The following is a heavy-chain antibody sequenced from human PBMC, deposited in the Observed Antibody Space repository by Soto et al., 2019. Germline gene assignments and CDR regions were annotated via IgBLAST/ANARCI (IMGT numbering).Heavy chain of an antibody. J-gene: IGHJ4*02. CDR2: INHRGNS. CDR3: VRSGDDYGSYIDY. Sequence: SETLSLTCDVSGYSISSGYYWAWVRQLPGKGMEGSGSINHRGNSYYNPSLKCRVTISVDTSKNQGSLKVRSVTAADTAVYYCVRSGDDYGSYIDYWGQGTLVTVSS. CDR1: GYSISSGYY. D-gene: IGHD4-17*01. V-gene: IGHV4-38-2*01.